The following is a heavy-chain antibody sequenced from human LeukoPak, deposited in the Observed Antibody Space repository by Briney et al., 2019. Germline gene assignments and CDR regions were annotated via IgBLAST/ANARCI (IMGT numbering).Heavy chain of an antibody. D-gene: IGHD3-10*02. CDR3: ARGALHVFDY. Sequence: PGGSLRLSCTASGFTFSDYWMTWVRQAPGKGLEWISCISTSGSTTYYADSVKGRFTISRDNAKNSLFLQMNTLTAEDTAVYYCARGALHVFDYWGQGTPVTVSS. CDR1: GFTFSDYW. CDR2: ISTSGSTT. J-gene: IGHJ4*02. V-gene: IGHV3-48*04.